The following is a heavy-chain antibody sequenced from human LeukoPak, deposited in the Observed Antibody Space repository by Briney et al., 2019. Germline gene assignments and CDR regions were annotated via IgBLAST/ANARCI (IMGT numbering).Heavy chain of an antibody. CDR2: IGTAGDT. CDR1: GFTFSSYD. Sequence: GGSLRLSCAASGFTFSSYDMHWVRQATGKGLEWVSAIGTAGDTYYPGSVKGRFTISRENAKNSLYLQMNSLRAGDTAVYYCARDSGSGYTFDIWGQGTMVTVSS. V-gene: IGHV3-13*01. CDR3: ARDSGSGYTFDI. D-gene: IGHD1-26*01. J-gene: IGHJ3*02.